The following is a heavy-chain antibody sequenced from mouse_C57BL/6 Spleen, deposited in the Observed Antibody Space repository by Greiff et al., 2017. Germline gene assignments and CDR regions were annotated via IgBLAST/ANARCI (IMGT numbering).Heavy chain of an antibody. J-gene: IGHJ3*01. CDR3: ARYYDGRSYDWFAY. V-gene: IGHV1-26*01. CDR1: GYTFTDYY. D-gene: IGHD1-1*01. CDR2: INPNSGST. Sequence: VQLQQSGPELVKPGASVKISCKASGYTFTDYYMNWVKQSPGQSLEWIGDINPNSGSTSDNQKFKGKATLTVDKSSSTAYMELRSLTSEDSAVYYCARYYDGRSYDWFAYWGQGTLVTVSA.